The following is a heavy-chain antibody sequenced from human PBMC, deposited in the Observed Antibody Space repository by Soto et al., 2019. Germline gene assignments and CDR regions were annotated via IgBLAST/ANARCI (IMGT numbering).Heavy chain of an antibody. D-gene: IGHD3-22*01. V-gene: IGHV3-74*01. Sequence: EVQLVESGGGLVQPGGSLRLSCAASGFTFSSYWMHWVRQAPGKGLVWVSRINSDGSSTSYADSVKGRFTISRDNAKNTLYLQMNSLRAEDTAVYYCARLYYYDSSGLIPYDYWGQGTLVTVSS. CDR1: GFTFSSYW. J-gene: IGHJ4*02. CDR2: INSDGSST. CDR3: ARLYYYDSSGLIPYDY.